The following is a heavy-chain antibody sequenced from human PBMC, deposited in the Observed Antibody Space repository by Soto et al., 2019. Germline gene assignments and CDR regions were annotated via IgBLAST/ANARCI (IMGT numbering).Heavy chain of an antibody. J-gene: IGHJ4*02. V-gene: IGHV2-5*02. D-gene: IGHD3-9*01. CDR3: AHMGPEDWPLDY. Sequence: QITLKESGPTLVRPTQTLTLTCAFSGFSLSTSGVGVGWIRQPPGKALEWLAVIYWDDSKHYSPSLRSRLTITKDTSKHQVVLTMTNMDPMDTGTYYCAHMGPEDWPLDYWVQVTRVTVSS. CDR2: IYWDDSK. CDR1: GFSLSTSGVG.